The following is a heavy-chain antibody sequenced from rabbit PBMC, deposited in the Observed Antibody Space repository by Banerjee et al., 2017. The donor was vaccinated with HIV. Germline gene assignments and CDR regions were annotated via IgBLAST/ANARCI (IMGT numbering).Heavy chain of an antibody. J-gene: IGHJ6*01. CDR1: GFSFSNNYY. CDR2: IWTGSSGST. CDR3: ARDSSGWGTTRLDL. V-gene: IGHV1S40*01. D-gene: IGHD4-1*01. Sequence: QSLEESGGDLVKPGASLTLTCTASGFSFSNNYYMYWVRQAPGKGLEWIACIWTGSSGSTYYATWAKGRFTISKTSSTTVTLQMTSLTAADTATYFCARDSSGWGTTRLDLWGPGTLVTVS.